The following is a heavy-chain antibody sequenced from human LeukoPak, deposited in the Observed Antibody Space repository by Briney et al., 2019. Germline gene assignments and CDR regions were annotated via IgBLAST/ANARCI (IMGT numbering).Heavy chain of an antibody. CDR3: ACIVGATMGFDY. V-gene: IGHV1-2*02. CDR2: INPNSGGT. CDR1: GHTFTAYY. J-gene: IGHJ4*02. Sequence: ASVKVSCKASGHTFTAYYMHWVRQAPGQGLEWMGWINPNSGGTNYAQKFQGRVTMTRDTSISTAYMELSRLRSDDMAVYYCACIVGATMGFDYWGQGTLVTVSS. D-gene: IGHD1-26*01.